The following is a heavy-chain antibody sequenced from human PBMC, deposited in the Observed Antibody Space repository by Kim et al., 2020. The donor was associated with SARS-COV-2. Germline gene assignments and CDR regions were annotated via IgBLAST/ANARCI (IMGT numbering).Heavy chain of an antibody. CDR2: IYYSGST. J-gene: IGHJ4*02. CDR3: ARAHCSGGSCYPLDY. D-gene: IGHD2-15*01. V-gene: IGHV4-31*03. Sequence: SETLSLTCTVSGGSISSGGYYWSWIRQHPGKGLEWIGYIYYSGSTYYNPSLKSRVTISVDTSKNQFSLKLSSVTAADTAVYYCARAHCSGGSCYPLDYWGQGTLVTVSS. CDR1: GGSISSGGYY.